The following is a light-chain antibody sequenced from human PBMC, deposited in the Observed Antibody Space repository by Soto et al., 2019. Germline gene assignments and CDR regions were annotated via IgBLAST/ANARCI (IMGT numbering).Light chain of an antibody. Sequence: EIVMTQSPATLSVSPGERATLSCRASQSVSSNLAWYQQKPGQAPRLLFYGASTRATGMPARLSGSGSGTEFTSIFRILQSEDFAVYYCQEYNTCPLTFGGGTKVDFK. CDR1: QSVSSN. CDR3: QEYNTCPLT. J-gene: IGKJ4*01. CDR2: GAS. V-gene: IGKV3-15*01.